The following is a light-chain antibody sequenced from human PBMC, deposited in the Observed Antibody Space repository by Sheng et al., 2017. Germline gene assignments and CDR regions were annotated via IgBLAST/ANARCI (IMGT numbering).Light chain of an antibody. V-gene: IGKV1-5*03. CDR2: KAS. Sequence: DIQMTQSPSSVSASVGDRVTITCRASLGISRWLAWYQQKPGKAPKLLIYKASTLQSGVPSRFSGSGSGTDFTLTISSLQPDDFATYYCQQYDSEITFGQGTRLEIK. J-gene: IGKJ5*01. CDR3: QQYDSEIT. CDR1: LGISRW.